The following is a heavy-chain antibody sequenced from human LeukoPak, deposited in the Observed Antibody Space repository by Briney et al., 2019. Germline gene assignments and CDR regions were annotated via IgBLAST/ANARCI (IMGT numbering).Heavy chain of an antibody. CDR3: ARGSGSYGEFDY. D-gene: IGHD1-26*01. CDR2: IYYSGST. CDR1: GGSMSSYY. Sequence: SETLSLTCTVSGGSMSSYYWSWIRQPPGKGLDWIGHIYYSGSTNYNPSLKSRVTISVDTSKNHFSLKLSSVTAADTAVYYCARGSGSYGEFDYWGQGTLVTVSS. V-gene: IGHV4-59*12. J-gene: IGHJ4*02.